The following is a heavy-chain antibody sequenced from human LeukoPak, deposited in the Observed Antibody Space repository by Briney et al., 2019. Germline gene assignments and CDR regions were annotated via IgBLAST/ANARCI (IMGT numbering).Heavy chain of an antibody. V-gene: IGHV4-59*01. CDR2: VYYSGST. D-gene: IGHD3-22*01. J-gene: IGHJ4*02. CDR3: ARSWDSSGYYTVLFDY. Sequence: SETLSLTCTVSGDSISSYHWSWIRQPPGKGLEWIGYVYYSGSTNYNPSLKSRVTISVDTSKNQFSLKLSSVTAADTAVYYCARSWDSSGYYTVLFDYWGRGTLVTVSS. CDR1: GDSISSYH.